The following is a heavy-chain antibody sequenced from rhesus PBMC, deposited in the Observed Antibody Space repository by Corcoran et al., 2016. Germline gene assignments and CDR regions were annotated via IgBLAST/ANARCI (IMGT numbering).Heavy chain of an antibody. V-gene: IGHV4-147*01. Sequence: QVQLQESGPGLVKPSETLSLTCAVSGGSISSNYWSWIRQSPGKGLAWIGYIDGGSGHTSYPPSLTTRVSMSTNTSKTQFSLKLSSVTAAYTAVYYCARYPEYTNYAYFDFWGQGVLVTVSS. CDR3: ARYPEYTNYAYFDF. D-gene: IGHD4-23*01. CDR2: IDGGSGHT. CDR1: GGSISSNY. J-gene: IGHJ4*01.